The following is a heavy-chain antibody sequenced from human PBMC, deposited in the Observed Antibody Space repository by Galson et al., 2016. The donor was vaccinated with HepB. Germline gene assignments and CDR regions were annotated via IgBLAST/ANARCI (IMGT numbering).Heavy chain of an antibody. J-gene: IGHJ4*02. CDR3: AKDSILDG. CDR1: GFTFSHYT. D-gene: IGHD3-3*01. V-gene: IGHV3-21*01. CDR2: ISISSNFI. Sequence: SLRLSCAASGFTFSHYTMNWVRQPPGKGLEWVSSISISSNFIHYADSVKGRFTISRDNAKNSLFLQMSSLRAEDTAIYYCAKDSILDGWGQGILVTVSS.